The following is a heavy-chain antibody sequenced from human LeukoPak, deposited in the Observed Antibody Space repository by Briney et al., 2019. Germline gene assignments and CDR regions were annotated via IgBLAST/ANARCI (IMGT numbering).Heavy chain of an antibody. D-gene: IGHD5-24*01. J-gene: IGHJ4*02. CDR2: IYTSGST. CDR3: ARTRRDGYNCLDY. CDR1: GGSISSWY. V-gene: IGHV4-4*07. Sequence: SETLSLTRTVSGGSISSWYWSWIRQPPGKGLEWIGRIYTSGSTNYNPSLKSRVTISVDTSKNQFSLKLSSVTAADTAVYYCARTRRDGYNCLDYWGQGTLVTVSS.